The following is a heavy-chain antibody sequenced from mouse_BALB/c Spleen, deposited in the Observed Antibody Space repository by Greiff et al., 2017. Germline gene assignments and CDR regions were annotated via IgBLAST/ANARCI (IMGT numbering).Heavy chain of an antibody. V-gene: IGHV1S22*01. J-gene: IGHJ2*01. Sequence: LQQPGSDLVRPGASVKLSCKASGYTFTSYWMHWVKQRPGQGLEWIGNIYPGSGSTNYDEKFKSKATLTVDTSSSTAYMQLSSLTSEDSAVYYCTSFDYWGQGTTLTVSS. CDR3: TSFDY. CDR2: IYPGSGST. CDR1: GYTFTSYW.